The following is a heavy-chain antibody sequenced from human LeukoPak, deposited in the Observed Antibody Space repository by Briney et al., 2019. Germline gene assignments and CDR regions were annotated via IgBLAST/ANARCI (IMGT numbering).Heavy chain of an antibody. CDR3: ASDYYDSSGYYQPVDY. Sequence: GGSLRLSCAASGFTFSSYAMHWVRQAPGKGLEWVAVISYDGSNKYYADSVKGRFTISRDNSKNTLYLQMNSLRAEDTAVYYCASDYYDSSGYYQPVDYWGQGTLVTVSS. CDR2: ISYDGSNK. D-gene: IGHD3-22*01. CDR1: GFTFSSYA. V-gene: IGHV3-30-3*01. J-gene: IGHJ4*02.